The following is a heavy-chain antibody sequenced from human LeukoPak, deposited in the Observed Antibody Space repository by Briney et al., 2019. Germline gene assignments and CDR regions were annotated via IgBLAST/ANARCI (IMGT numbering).Heavy chain of an antibody. V-gene: IGHV1-2*02. Sequence: ASVKVSCKASGYNFTTDYIHWVRQAPGQGLEWMGWINPNDGDTKFAQRFQGRVTVTRDTSISTTYMELSGLRSDDTAMYYCARYVSATAWRNHWFDPWGQGTLVIVSS. J-gene: IGHJ5*02. CDR2: INPNDGDT. CDR1: GYNFTTDY. D-gene: IGHD3-16*01. CDR3: ARYVSATAWRNHWFDP.